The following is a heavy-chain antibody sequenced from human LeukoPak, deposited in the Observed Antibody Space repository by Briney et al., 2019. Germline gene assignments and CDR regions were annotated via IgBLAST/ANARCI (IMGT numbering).Heavy chain of an antibody. CDR3: VRVDF. V-gene: IGHV3-48*03. Sequence: GGSLRLSCAASGFTFSSYEMNWVRQAPGKGLEWVSDISSSGNRIHYADSVKGRFTISRDNAKNSLYLQMNSLRAEDTAVYYCVRVDFWGQGTLVTVSS. J-gene: IGHJ4*02. CDR2: ISSSGNRI. CDR1: GFTFSSYE.